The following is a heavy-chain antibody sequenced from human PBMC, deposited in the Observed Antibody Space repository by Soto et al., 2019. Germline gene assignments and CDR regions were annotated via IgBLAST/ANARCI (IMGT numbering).Heavy chain of an antibody. Sequence: SETLSLTCAVYGGSFSGYYWSWIRQPPGKGLEWIGEINHSGSTNYNPSLKSRVTISVDTSKNQFSLKLSSVTAADTAVYYCARAGSSWINGAEYFQHWGQGTLVTV. CDR3: ARAGSSWINGAEYFQH. J-gene: IGHJ1*01. CDR1: GGSFSGYY. D-gene: IGHD6-13*01. V-gene: IGHV4-34*01. CDR2: INHSGST.